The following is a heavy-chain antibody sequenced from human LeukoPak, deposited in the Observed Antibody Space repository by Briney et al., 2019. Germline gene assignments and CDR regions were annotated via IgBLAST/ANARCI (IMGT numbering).Heavy chain of an antibody. J-gene: IGHJ3*02. V-gene: IGHV3-30*04. Sequence: GGSLRLSCAASGFTFSSYAMHWVRQAPGKGLEWVAVISYDGSNKYYADSVKGRFTISRDNAKNSLYLQMNSLRDEDTAVYYCARDTPGVIVGARRSGAFDIWGQGTMVTVSS. CDR3: ARDTPGVIVGARRSGAFDI. CDR1: GFTFSSYA. D-gene: IGHD1-26*01. CDR2: ISYDGSNK.